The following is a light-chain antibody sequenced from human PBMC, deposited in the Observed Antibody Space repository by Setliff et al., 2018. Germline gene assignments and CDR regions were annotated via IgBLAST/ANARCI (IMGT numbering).Light chain of an antibody. V-gene: IGLV2-11*01. J-gene: IGLJ1*01. CDR3: AAWDNSLSGYV. CDR2: DVS. CDR1: SSDVGGYNY. Sequence: QSVLTQPRSVSGSPGQSVTISCTGTSSDVGGYNYVSWYQQHPGKAPKLMIYDVSKRPSGVPDRFSGSKSGNTASLTISGLQAEDEADYYCAAWDNSLSGYVFGTGTKVNVL.